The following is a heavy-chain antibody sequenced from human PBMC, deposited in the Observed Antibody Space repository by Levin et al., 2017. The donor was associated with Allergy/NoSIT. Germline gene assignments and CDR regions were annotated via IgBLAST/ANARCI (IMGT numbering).Heavy chain of an antibody. CDR2: INPNSGGT. CDR1: GYTFTGYY. D-gene: IGHD6-19*01. J-gene: IGHJ4*02. Sequence: GESLKISCKASGYTFTGYYMHWVRQAPGQGLEWMGWINPNSGGTIYAQEFQGRVTMTRDTSVSTAYMELTSLRSDDTALYDCARGTAIAVAGTEAGYWGQGTLVTVS. CDR3: ARGTAIAVAGTEAGY. V-gene: IGHV1-2*02.